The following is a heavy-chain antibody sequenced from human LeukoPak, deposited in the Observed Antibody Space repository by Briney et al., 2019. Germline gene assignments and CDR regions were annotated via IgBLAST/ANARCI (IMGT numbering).Heavy chain of an antibody. D-gene: IGHD1-26*01. CDR1: GGSVSSGSYY. Sequence: SETLSLTCTVSGGSVSSGSYYWSWIRQPPGKGLEWIGYIYYSGSTNYNPSLKSRVTISIDTSKNQFSLKLSSVTAVDTAVYYCARDRVRGSSNPYFDYWGQGTLVTVSS. CDR2: IYYSGST. CDR3: ARDRVRGSSNPYFDY. V-gene: IGHV4-61*01. J-gene: IGHJ4*02.